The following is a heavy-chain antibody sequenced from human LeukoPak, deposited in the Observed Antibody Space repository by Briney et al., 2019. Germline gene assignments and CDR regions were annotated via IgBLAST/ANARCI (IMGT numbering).Heavy chain of an antibody. D-gene: IGHD2-15*01. CDR1: GYTFTSYD. CDR3: AREVVVAGQNAFDI. CDR2: INPNSGNT. V-gene: IGHV1-8*01. J-gene: IGHJ3*02. Sequence: GASVKVSCKASGYTFTSYDINWVRQATGQGLEGMGWINPNSGNTGYAQKFQGRVTMTRNTSISTAYMELSSLSSEDTAVYYCAREVVVAGQNAFDIWGQGTMVTVSS.